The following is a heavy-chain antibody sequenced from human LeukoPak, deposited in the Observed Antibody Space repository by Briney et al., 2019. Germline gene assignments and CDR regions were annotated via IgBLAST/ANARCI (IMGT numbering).Heavy chain of an antibody. CDR2: ISSSSSYI. CDR3: ARACIAVAGIVDY. Sequence: GGSLRLSCAASGFTFSSYSMNWVRQAPGKGLEWVSSISSSSSYIYYADSVKGRSTISRDNAKNSLYLQMNSLRAEDTAVYYCARACIAVAGIVDYWGQGTLVTVFS. CDR1: GFTFSSYS. J-gene: IGHJ4*02. V-gene: IGHV3-21*01. D-gene: IGHD6-19*01.